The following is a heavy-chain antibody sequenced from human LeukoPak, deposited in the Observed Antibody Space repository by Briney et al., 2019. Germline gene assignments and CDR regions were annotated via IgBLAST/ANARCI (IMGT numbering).Heavy chain of an antibody. CDR3: ASSGARWRGGSYYFDY. Sequence: GGSLRLSCAASGFTFSSYAMSWVRQPPGKGLEWVSSIRASAATTYYADSVKGRFTISRDNSKNTLYLQMNSLGDEDTALYYCASSGARWRGGSYYFDYWGQGSLVSVSS. J-gene: IGHJ4*02. V-gene: IGHV3-23*01. D-gene: IGHD2-15*01. CDR1: GFTFSSYA. CDR2: IRASAATT.